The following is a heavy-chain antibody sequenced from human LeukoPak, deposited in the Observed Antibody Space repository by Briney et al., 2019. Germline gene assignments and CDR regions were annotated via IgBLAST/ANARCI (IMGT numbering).Heavy chain of an antibody. CDR3: ARGYRYPTGYFDY. J-gene: IGHJ4*02. CDR1: DYSFTNYW. D-gene: IGHD5-18*01. Sequence: GESLKISCKASDYSFTNYWIGWVRQMPGKGLEWMGIIYPADSDTRYSPSFQGQVTISADKSIGTAYLQWSSLKASDTAMYYCARGYRYPTGYFDYWGQGTLVTVSS. CDR2: IYPADSDT. V-gene: IGHV5-51*01.